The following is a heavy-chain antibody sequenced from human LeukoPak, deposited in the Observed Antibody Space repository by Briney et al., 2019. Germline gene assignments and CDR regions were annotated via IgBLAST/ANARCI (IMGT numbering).Heavy chain of an antibody. CDR3: ARGYRSIAAVRVNNWFDP. V-gene: IGHV4-34*01. D-gene: IGHD6-13*01. J-gene: IGHJ5*02. CDR2: INHSGST. Sequence: SETLSLTCAVYGGSFSGYYWSWIRQPPGKGLEWIGEINHSGSTNYNPSLKSRVTISVDTSKNQFSLKLSSVTAADTAAYYCARGYRSIAAVRVNNWFDPWGQGTLVTVSS. CDR1: GGSFSGYY.